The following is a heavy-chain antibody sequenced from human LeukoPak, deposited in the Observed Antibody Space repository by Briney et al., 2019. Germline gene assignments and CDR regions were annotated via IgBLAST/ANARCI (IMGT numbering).Heavy chain of an antibody. CDR2: ILYSGSST. V-gene: IGHV3-23*03. Sequence: GGSLRLSCAASGFTFSSYAMSWVRQAPGKGLEWVSILYSGSSTYYADSVEGRFTISRDSFKNTLFLQMSDLRAEDTAVYYCARVGDHFHWYLDLWGRGTLVTVSS. CDR3: ARVGDHFHWYLDL. D-gene: IGHD3-3*02. CDR1: GFTFSSYA. J-gene: IGHJ2*01.